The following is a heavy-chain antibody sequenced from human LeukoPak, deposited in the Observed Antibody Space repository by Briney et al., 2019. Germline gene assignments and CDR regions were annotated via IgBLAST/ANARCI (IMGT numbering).Heavy chain of an antibody. CDR2: IYTSGST. CDR3: ARHYFSSAVAFDF. J-gene: IGHJ4*02. D-gene: IGHD6-25*01. CDR1: GGSISSYY. V-gene: IGHV4-4*07. Sequence: PSETLSLTCTVSGGSISSYYWSWIRQPAGKGLEWIGRIYTSGSTNYNPSLKSRVTISVDTSKNQFSLRLSSVTAADTSLYYCARHYFSSAVAFDFWGQGTLVTVSS.